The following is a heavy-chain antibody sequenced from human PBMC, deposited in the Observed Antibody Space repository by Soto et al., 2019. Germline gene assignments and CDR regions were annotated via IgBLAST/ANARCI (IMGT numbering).Heavy chain of an antibody. CDR3: ARADVVVTAAAMPEYFYYGLGV. D-gene: IGHD2-2*01. V-gene: IGHV1-69*13. CDR1: GGSSSTYS. Sequence: ASVKVSCKSSGGSSSTYSITWVRQAPGQGLEWMGGIIPVFGTTNYAQKFQGRLTITADESTSTAYMQLSSLRSEDTAVYYCARADVVVTAAAMPEYFYYGLGVWGQGTTVTVSS. CDR2: IIPVFGTT. J-gene: IGHJ6*02.